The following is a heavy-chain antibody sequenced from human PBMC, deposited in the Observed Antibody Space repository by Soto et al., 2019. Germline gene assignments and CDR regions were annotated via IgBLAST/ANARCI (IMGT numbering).Heavy chain of an antibody. V-gene: IGHV4-34*01. Sequence: QVQLQQWGAGPLRPLETLSLTCGVSGGSFSGYYWAWIRQSPGKGLGWIGEINDRGSINYNPSLKSRVSISVDTSKNHYSLTLRSVTAADTAVYYCARESHDILTGPPWVWYFDLWGRGTLVTVSS. J-gene: IGHJ2*01. CDR2: INDRGSI. D-gene: IGHD3-9*01. CDR1: GGSFSGYY. CDR3: ARESHDILTGPPWVWYFDL.